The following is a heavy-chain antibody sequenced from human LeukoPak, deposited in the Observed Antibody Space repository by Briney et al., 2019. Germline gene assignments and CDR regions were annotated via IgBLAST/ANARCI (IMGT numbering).Heavy chain of an antibody. D-gene: IGHD4-17*01. Sequence: GESLKISCKGSGYDFSTYYIGWVRQLPGKGLEWMGVIYPGDSDTTYSPSFEDEVTMSVDKSFSSAYLQWRSLKASDTAMYCCARLMLFEYGDYGDAFDIWGQGTMVIVSS. J-gene: IGHJ3*02. CDR3: ARLMLFEYGDYGDAFDI. CDR2: IYPGDSDT. V-gene: IGHV5-51*01. CDR1: GYDFSTYY.